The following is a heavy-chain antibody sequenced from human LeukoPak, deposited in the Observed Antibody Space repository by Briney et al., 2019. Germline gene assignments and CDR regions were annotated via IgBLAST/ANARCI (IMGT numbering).Heavy chain of an antibody. CDR1: GFTFSSYA. Sequence: GGSLRLSCAASGFTFSSYAMSWVRQAPGKGLEWVSAISGSGGSTYYADSVKGRFTISRDNSKNTLYLQMNSLRAEDTAVYYCAKVNNQSTKVVPAAMVLWGQGTLVTLSS. V-gene: IGHV3-23*01. J-gene: IGHJ4*02. D-gene: IGHD2-2*01. CDR2: ISGSGGST. CDR3: AKVNNQSTKVVPAAMVL.